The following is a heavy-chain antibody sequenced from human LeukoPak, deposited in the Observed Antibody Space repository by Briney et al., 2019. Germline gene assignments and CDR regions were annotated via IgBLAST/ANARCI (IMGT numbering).Heavy chain of an antibody. CDR3: ARGSFGGYNFGPHRAFDI. D-gene: IGHD5-24*01. CDR1: GGSISSSSYY. V-gene: IGHV4-39*07. CDR2: INHSGST. J-gene: IGHJ3*02. Sequence: PSETLSLTCTVSGGSISSSSYYWGWIRQPPGKGLEWIGEINHSGSTNYNPSLKSRVTISVDTSKNQVSLKLSSVTAADTAVYYCARGSFGGYNFGPHRAFDIWGQGTMVTVSS.